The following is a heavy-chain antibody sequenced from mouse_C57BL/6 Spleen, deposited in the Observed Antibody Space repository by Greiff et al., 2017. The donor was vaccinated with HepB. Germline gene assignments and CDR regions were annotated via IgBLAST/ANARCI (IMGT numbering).Heavy chain of an antibody. CDR1: GYTFTSYW. J-gene: IGHJ3*01. Sequence: QVQLQQPGAELVRPGSSVKLSCKASGYTFTSYWMDWVKQRPGQGLEWIGNIYPSDSETHYNQKFKDKATLTVDKSSSTAYMQISSLTSEDSAVYYCARSYDYAWFAYWGQGTLVTVSA. CDR2: IYPSDSET. CDR3: ARSYDYAWFAY. V-gene: IGHV1-61*01. D-gene: IGHD2-4*01.